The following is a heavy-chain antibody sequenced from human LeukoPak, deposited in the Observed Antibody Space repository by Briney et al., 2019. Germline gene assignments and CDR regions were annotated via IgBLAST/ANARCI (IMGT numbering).Heavy chain of an antibody. D-gene: IGHD2-2*02. CDR2: INPDGNEK. CDR1: GFTFSRSW. V-gene: IGHV3-7*01. J-gene: IGHJ4*02. CDR3: AAWADRGYTY. Sequence: GGSLRLSCAASGFTFSRSWMNWIRQAPGKGLEWVANINPDGNEKRFVDSVEGRFTMSRDNAKNSLYLQMNRLRVEDTGIYYCAAWADRGYTYWGQGVLVTVSS.